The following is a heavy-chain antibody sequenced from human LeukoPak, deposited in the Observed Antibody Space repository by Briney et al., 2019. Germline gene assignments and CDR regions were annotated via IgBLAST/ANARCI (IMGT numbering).Heavy chain of an antibody. V-gene: IGHV3-23*01. CDR1: GFTFNNYA. D-gene: IGHD6-19*01. CDR3: AKDREIAVAGTSGIDY. J-gene: IGHJ4*02. Sequence: GGSLRLSCAASGFTFNNYAMTWVRQASGKGLEWVSAISRSGGSTYYADSVKGRFTISRDNSKNTLYLQMNSLRAEDTAVYYCAKDREIAVAGTSGIDYWGQGTLVTVSS. CDR2: ISRSGGST.